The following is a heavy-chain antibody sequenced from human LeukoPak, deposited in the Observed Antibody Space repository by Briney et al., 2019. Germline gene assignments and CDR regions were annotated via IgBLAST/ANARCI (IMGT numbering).Heavy chain of an antibody. D-gene: IGHD7-27*01. CDR2: ITNDGTST. CDR1: GFTFSTYT. Sequence: GGSLRLSCAASGFTFSTYTIHWVRQVPGKGLMWVSRITNDGTSTTYADSVKGRFTISRDNAKDTLYLQMNSLRAEDTAVYYCARDRVELGWGAFEIWGQGTMVTVSS. V-gene: IGHV3-74*01. CDR3: ARDRVELGWGAFEI. J-gene: IGHJ3*02.